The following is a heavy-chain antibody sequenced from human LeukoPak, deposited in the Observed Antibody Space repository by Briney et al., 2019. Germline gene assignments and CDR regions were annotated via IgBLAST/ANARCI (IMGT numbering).Heavy chain of an antibody. CDR1: GFTVSSNY. J-gene: IGHJ4*02. V-gene: IGHV3-66*01. CDR2: IYSGGST. Sequence: GGSLRLSCAASGFTVSSNYMSWVRQAPGKGLEWVSVIYSGGSTYYTDSVKGRFTISRDNSKNTLYLQMNSLRAEDTAVYYCARGSDSSGYYPDFDYWGQGTLVTVSS. CDR3: ARGSDSSGYYPDFDY. D-gene: IGHD3-22*01.